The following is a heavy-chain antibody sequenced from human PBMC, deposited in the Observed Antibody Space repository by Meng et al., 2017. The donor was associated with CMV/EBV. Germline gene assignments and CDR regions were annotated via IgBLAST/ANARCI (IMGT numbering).Heavy chain of an antibody. CDR2: ISAYNGNT. CDR1: GYTFTSYG. J-gene: IGHJ6*02. D-gene: IGHD6-13*01. Sequence: ASVKVSCKASGYTFTSYGISWVRQAPGQGLEWMEWISAYNGNTNYAQKLQGRVTMTTDTSTSTAYMELRSLRSDDTAVYYCARDKGRIAAAGTGMEGYYYGMDVWGQGTTVTVSS. V-gene: IGHV1-18*01. CDR3: ARDKGRIAAAGTGMEGYYYGMDV.